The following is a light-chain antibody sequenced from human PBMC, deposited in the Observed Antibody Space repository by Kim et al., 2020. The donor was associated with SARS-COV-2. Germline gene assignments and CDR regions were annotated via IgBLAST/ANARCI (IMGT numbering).Light chain of an antibody. CDR3: QEYNGAPPLT. V-gene: IGKV1-27*01. CDR2: AAS. CDR1: QAIGNL. J-gene: IGKJ1*01. Sequence: PVGDTVTIPCRASQAIGNLLAWYQQIPGKVPKLLIYAASALQFGVPSRFSGSGSGTDFTLTINSLQPDDVATYYCQEYNGAPPLTFGQGTKVDIK.